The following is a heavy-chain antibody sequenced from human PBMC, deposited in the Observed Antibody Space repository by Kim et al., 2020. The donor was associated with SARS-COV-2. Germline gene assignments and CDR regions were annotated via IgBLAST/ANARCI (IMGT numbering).Heavy chain of an antibody. CDR2: IYYSGST. CDR3: ARTYYFGSGSYYKPYYYHYGMDV. Sequence: LETLSLTCTVSGGSISSYYWSWIRQPPGKGLEWIGYIYYSGSTNYNPSLKSRVTISVDTSKNQFSLKLSSVTAADTAMYFCARTYYFGSGSYYKPYYYHYGMDVWGQGTTVTVSS. V-gene: IGHV4-59*01. J-gene: IGHJ6*02. CDR1: GGSISSYY. D-gene: IGHD3-10*01.